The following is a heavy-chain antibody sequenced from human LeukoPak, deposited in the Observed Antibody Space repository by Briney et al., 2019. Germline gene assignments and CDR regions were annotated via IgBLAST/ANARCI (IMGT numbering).Heavy chain of an antibody. D-gene: IGHD6-13*01. Sequence: GGSLRLSCAASGFTFSSYSMNWVRQAPGKGLEWVSSISSSSSYIYYADSVKGRLTISRDNAKNSLYLQMNSLRAEDTAVYYCATVVAAAGFNWFDPWGQGTLVTVSS. J-gene: IGHJ5*02. CDR2: ISSSSSYI. V-gene: IGHV3-21*01. CDR1: GFTFSSYS. CDR3: ATVVAAAGFNWFDP.